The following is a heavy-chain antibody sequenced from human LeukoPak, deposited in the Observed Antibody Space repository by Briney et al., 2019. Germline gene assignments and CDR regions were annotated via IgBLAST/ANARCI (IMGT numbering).Heavy chain of an antibody. CDR3: AKDRVAYCIGDCYYDF. D-gene: IGHD2-21*02. CDR1: GFTFSSDS. J-gene: IGHJ4*02. Sequence: GGSLRLSCAASGFTFSSDSMNWVRQAPGKGLEWLSYISSSSTYIYYADSVKGRFTISRDNAKNSLYLQMNSLRADDTAVYYCAKDRVAYCIGDCYYDFWGQGTLVTVSS. CDR2: ISSSSTYI. V-gene: IGHV3-21*05.